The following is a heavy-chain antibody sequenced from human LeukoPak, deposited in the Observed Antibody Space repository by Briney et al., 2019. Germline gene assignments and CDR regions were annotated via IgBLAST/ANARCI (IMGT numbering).Heavy chain of an antibody. CDR3: AHKGDFSDNRGSYHYAALAN. V-gene: IGHV2-5*02. D-gene: IGHD3-22*01. CDR1: GFSLGTPGVA. Sequence: ESGPTLVKPTQTLTLTCTFSGFSLGTPGVAVGWIRQPPGKALEWLALIFWDGDKRYSPSLETRLTITKDTSKNQVVLTMTNMDPVDTATYYCAHKGDFSDNRGSYHYAALANWGQGTLVAVSS. CDR2: IFWDGDK. J-gene: IGHJ4*02.